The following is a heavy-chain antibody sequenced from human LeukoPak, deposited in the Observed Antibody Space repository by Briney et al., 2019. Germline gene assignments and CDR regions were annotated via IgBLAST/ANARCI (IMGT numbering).Heavy chain of an antibody. V-gene: IGHV3-23*01. CDR1: GFTFSSYA. CDR2: IDGSGGST. CDR3: ATRPPHGSFLIWDY. J-gene: IGHJ4*02. D-gene: IGHD2-8*01. Sequence: PGGSLRLSCAASGFTFSSYAMNWVRQAPGKGLEWVSVIDGSGGSTYYADSVKGRFTISRDNTRNTLYLHMDTLRVDDTAVYYCATRPPHGSFLIWDYWGQGTLVTVSS.